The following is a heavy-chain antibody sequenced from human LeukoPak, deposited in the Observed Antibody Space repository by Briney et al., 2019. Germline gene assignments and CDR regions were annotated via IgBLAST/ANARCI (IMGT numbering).Heavy chain of an antibody. CDR2: INAGNGNT. CDR1: GYSFSTYT. J-gene: IGHJ4*02. D-gene: IGHD5-24*01. Sequence: ASVKVSCKASGYSFSTYTMNWVRQAPGQRLEWMGWINAGNGNTKCSQKFQGRVTITRDTSASTAYMEMRCLRSEDTAVYYCAREIDRDDYNRFFDYWGQGTLVTVSS. CDR3: AREIDRDDYNRFFDY. V-gene: IGHV1-3*01.